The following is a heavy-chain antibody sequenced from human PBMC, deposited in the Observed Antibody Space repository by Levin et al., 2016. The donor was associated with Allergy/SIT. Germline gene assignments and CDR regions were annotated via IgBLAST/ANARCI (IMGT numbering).Heavy chain of an antibody. Sequence: GESLKISCAASGFTFSSYAMSWVRQAPGKGLEWVSAISGSGGSTYYADSVKGRFTISRDNSKNTLYLQMNSLRAEDTAVYYCAKDLFTYYYGSGTPKIADYWGQGTLVTVSS. V-gene: IGHV3-23*01. CDR2: ISGSGGST. CDR1: GFTFSSYA. D-gene: IGHD3-10*01. J-gene: IGHJ4*02. CDR3: AKDLFTYYYGSGTPKIADY.